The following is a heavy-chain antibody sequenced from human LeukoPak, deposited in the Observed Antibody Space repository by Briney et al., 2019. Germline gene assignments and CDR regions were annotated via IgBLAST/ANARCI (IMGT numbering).Heavy chain of an antibody. CDR1: GYTFTIYA. Sequence: ASVTVSCTASGYTFTIYAMHWVRQAPGQGLEWMGGIIPIFGTANYAQKFQGRVTITADESTSTAYMELSSLRSEDTAVYYCARREDYYDSSGPNIYYGMDVWGQGTTVTVSS. J-gene: IGHJ6*02. CDR2: IIPIFGTA. CDR3: ARREDYYDSSGPNIYYGMDV. V-gene: IGHV1-69*13. D-gene: IGHD3-22*01.